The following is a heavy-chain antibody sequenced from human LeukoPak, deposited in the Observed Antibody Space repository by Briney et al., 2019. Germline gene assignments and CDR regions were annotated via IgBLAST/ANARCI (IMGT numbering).Heavy chain of an antibody. Sequence: SETLSLTCTVSGGSISSYYWSWIRQPPGKGLEWIGYIYYSGSTNYNPSLKSRVTISVDTSKNQFSLKLSSVTAADTAVYYCAAVNYDILTGYYPFDYWGQGTLVTVPS. CDR3: AAVNYDILTGYYPFDY. CDR2: IYYSGST. V-gene: IGHV4-59*08. J-gene: IGHJ4*02. D-gene: IGHD3-9*01. CDR1: GGSISSYY.